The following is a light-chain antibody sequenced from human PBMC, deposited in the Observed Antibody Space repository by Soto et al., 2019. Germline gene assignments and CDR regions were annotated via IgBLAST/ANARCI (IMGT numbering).Light chain of an antibody. V-gene: IGKV3-15*01. CDR1: QSVSNN. J-gene: IGKJ1*01. Sequence: EIVMTQSPATLSLSPGERVTLSCRASQSVSNNLAWYQQKPGQAPRLLIYGASTRATGIPARFSGSGSGTEFTLTISSLQSEDFAIYYCQHYHNWPSWTFGQGTKVEIK. CDR2: GAS. CDR3: QHYHNWPSWT.